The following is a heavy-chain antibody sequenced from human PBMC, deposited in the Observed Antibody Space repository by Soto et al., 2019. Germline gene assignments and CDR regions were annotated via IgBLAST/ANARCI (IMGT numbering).Heavy chain of an antibody. Sequence: SETLSLTCTVSGGSISSYYWSWIRQPPGKGLEWIGYIYSSGSTNDNPSLKSRVNISVDTSKNQSSLKLSAVTASDTAVDYCASGPPFDDWGQGTLVTVSS. V-gene: IGHV4-59*01. CDR2: IYSSGST. J-gene: IGHJ4*02. CDR3: ASGPPFDD. CDR1: GGSISSYY.